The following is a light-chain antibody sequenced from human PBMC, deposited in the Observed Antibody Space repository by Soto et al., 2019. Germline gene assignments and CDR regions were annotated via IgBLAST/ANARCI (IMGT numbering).Light chain of an antibody. Sequence: EIVLTQSPGTLSLSPGERVTLSCRASQSVSSSYLAWYQQKPGQAPRLLIYGALSRATGIPDRFSGSWSGTDFTLTISRLEPADFAVYYCQQYDSSPWTFGQGTKVEIK. J-gene: IGKJ1*01. CDR3: QQYDSSPWT. CDR2: GAL. V-gene: IGKV3-20*01. CDR1: QSVSSSY.